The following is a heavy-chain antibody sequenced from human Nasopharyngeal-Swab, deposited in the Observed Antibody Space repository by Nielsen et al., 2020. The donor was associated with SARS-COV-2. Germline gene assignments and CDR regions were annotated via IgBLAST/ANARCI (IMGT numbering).Heavy chain of an antibody. V-gene: IGHV3-48*04. CDR3: VRDGALIQLWLLPHALDI. CDR2: ISSSGSIA. Sequence: GESLKISCEASGFTFGSYTMNWVRQAPGKGLEWVSFISSSGSIAYYADSVKGRFTISRDNANNSPYLQMNSLRADDTAVYYCVRDGALIQLWLLPHALDIWGQGTLVTVSS. D-gene: IGHD5-18*01. CDR1: GFTFGSYT. J-gene: IGHJ3*02.